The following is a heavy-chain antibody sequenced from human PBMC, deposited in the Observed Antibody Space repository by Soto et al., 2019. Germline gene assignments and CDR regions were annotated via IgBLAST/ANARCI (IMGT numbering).Heavy chain of an antibody. CDR2: IIPIFGTA. CDR3: ARGPVPYYYTSSYAPGVY. D-gene: IGHD3-22*01. Sequence: SVKVSCKASGGTFSSYAISWVRQAPGQGLEWMGGIIPIFGTANYAQKFQGRVTITADESTSTAYMELSSLRSEDTAVYYCARGPVPYYYTSSYAPGVYWGQGTRVTVSS. J-gene: IGHJ4*02. V-gene: IGHV1-69*13. CDR1: GGTFSSYA.